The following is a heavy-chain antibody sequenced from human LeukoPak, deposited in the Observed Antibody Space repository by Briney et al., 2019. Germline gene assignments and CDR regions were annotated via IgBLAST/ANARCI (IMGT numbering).Heavy chain of an antibody. Sequence: GGSLRLSCAASGFTFSSYAMSWVRQAPGKGLEWVSAISGSGGTTYYADSVKGRFTISRDNSKNTLYLQMSSLRAEDTTLYYCAGGTGFIIKDWGQGTLVTVSS. J-gene: IGHJ4*02. CDR3: AGGTGFIIKD. CDR1: GFTFSSYA. D-gene: IGHD3-9*01. CDR2: ISGSGGTT. V-gene: IGHV3-23*01.